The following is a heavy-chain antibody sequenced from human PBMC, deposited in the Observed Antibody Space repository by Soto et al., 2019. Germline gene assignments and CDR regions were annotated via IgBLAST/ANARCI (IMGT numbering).Heavy chain of an antibody. CDR1: GFTVSTKY. CDR3: ARDPWAADY. D-gene: IGHD3-16*01. Sequence: EVPLVESGGGLVQPGGSLRLSCAASGFTVSTKYMSWVRQAPGKGLEWVSVIYSGGSTFYADSVRGRYTISRDNSKNTVNLQTNSLRAEDTAVYYCARDPWAADYWGQGTLVTVSS. V-gene: IGHV3-66*01. J-gene: IGHJ4*02. CDR2: IYSGGST.